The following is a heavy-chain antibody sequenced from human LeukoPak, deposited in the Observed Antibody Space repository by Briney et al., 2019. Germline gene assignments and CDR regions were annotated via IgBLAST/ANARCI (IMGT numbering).Heavy chain of an antibody. D-gene: IGHD5-12*01. CDR3: ADIVATQ. CDR1: GYTFTSYD. V-gene: IGHV1-69*04. Sequence: ASVKVSCKASGYTFTSYDINWVRQAPGQGLEWMGRIIPILGIANYAQKFQGRVTITADKSTSTAYMELSSLRSEDTAVYYCADIVATQWGQGTLVTVSS. CDR2: IIPILGIA. J-gene: IGHJ4*02.